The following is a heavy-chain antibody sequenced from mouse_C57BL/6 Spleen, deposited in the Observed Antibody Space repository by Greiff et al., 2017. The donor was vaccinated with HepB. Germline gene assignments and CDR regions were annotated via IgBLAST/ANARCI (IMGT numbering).Heavy chain of an antibody. V-gene: IGHV1-54*01. CDR2: INPGSGGT. CDR3: AREGIYYDYDEI. J-gene: IGHJ2*01. D-gene: IGHD2-4*01. CDR1: GYAFTNYL. Sequence: VQLQQSGAELVRPGTSVKVSCKASGYAFTNYLIEWVKQRPGQSLEWIGVINPGSGGTNYNEKFKGKATLTADKSSSTAYMQLSSLTSEDSAVYFCAREGIYYDYDEIWGQGTTLTVSS.